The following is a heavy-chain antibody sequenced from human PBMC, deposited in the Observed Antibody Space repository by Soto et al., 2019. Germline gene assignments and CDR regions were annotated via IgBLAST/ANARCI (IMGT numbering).Heavy chain of an antibody. Sequence: VQLLESGGDLVQPGGSLRLSCAASGFNVGAFAVNWVRQAPGKGLEWVSGISVSDAFIYYADSVRGRFSISRDPSENILYLQMNSLRVDDTALYYCTRETVAGITGLDYWGPGTLVTVSS. V-gene: IGHV3-23*01. CDR1: GFNVGAFA. CDR3: TRETVAGITGLDY. J-gene: IGHJ4*02. D-gene: IGHD1-20*01. CDR2: ISVSDAFI.